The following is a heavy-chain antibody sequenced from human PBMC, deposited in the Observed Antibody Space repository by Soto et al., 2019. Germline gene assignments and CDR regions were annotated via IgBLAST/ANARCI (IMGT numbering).Heavy chain of an antibody. Sequence: QVQLVESGGGVVQPGRSLRLSCAASGFTFSSYTMHWVRQAPGKWLEWVAVISYDENNKYYADSVKGRFTISRDNSKNTLYLQMNSLRGEDTAVYYCARDPYSSGWLDYWGQGTLVTGSS. CDR3: ARDPYSSGWLDY. D-gene: IGHD6-19*01. CDR2: ISYDENNK. J-gene: IGHJ4*02. V-gene: IGHV3-30-3*01. CDR1: GFTFSSYT.